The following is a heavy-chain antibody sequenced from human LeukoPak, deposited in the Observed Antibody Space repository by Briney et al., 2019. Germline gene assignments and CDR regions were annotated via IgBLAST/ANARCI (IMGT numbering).Heavy chain of an antibody. CDR3: AKDRSGYDYYGQYYFDY. V-gene: IGHV1-69*04. CDR2: IIPILGIA. CDR1: GGTFSSYA. J-gene: IGHJ4*02. D-gene: IGHD5-12*01. Sequence: SVKVSCKASGGTFSSYAISWVRQAPGQGLEWMGRIIPILGIANYAQKFQGRVTITADKSTSTAYMELSSLRSEDTAVYYCAKDRSGYDYYGQYYFDYWGQGTLVTVSS.